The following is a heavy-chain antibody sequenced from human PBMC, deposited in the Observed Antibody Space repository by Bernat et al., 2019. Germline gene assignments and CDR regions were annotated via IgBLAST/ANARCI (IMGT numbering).Heavy chain of an antibody. V-gene: IGHV4-31*03. CDR2: IYYSGST. CDR1: GGSISSGGYY. CDR3: AREASAAAGKDYGMDV. D-gene: IGHD6-13*01. Sequence: QVQLQESGPGLVKPSQTLSLTCTVSGGSISSGGYYWSWIRQQPGKGLEWIGYIYYSGSTYYNPSLKSRVTISVDTSKNQFSLKLSSVTAADTAVYYCAREASAAAGKDYGMDVWGQGTTVTVSS. J-gene: IGHJ6*02.